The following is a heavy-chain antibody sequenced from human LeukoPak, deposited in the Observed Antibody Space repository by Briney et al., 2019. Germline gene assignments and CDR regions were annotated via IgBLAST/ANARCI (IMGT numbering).Heavy chain of an antibody. CDR1: GGTFSSYA. CDR3: AREQSIDAAMVEFDY. J-gene: IGHJ4*02. D-gene: IGHD5-18*01. V-gene: IGHV1-69*04. CDR2: IIPILGIA. Sequence: ASVKVSCKASGGTFSSYAISWVRQAPGQGLEWMGRIIPILGIANYAQKFQGRVTITADKSTSTAYMELSSLRSEDTAVYYCAREQSIDAAMVEFDYWGQGTLVTVSS.